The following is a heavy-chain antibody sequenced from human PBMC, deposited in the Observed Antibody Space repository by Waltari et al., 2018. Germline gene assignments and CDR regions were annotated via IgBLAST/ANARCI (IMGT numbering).Heavy chain of an antibody. CDR1: GGSISSSSYY. J-gene: IGHJ3*02. Sequence: QLQLQESGPGLAKPSETLSLTCTVSGGSISSSSYYWGWIRQPPGKGLEWIGSIYYSGSTYYNPSLKSRVTISVDTSKNQFSLKLSSVTAADTAVYYCATPEFNGPENSGYYSSHAFDIWGQGTMVTVSS. CDR3: ATPEFNGPENSGYYSSHAFDI. V-gene: IGHV4-39*07. CDR2: IYYSGST. D-gene: IGHD3-22*01.